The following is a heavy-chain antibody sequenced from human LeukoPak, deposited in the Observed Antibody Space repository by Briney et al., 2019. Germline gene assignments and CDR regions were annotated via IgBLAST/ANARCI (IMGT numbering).Heavy chain of an antibody. J-gene: IGHJ5*02. CDR1: GFTFSSYS. V-gene: IGHV3-21*01. CDR3: AREPGTTGTTLWFDP. CDR2: ISSSSSYI. D-gene: IGHD1-1*01. Sequence: PGGSLRLSCAASGFTFSSYSMNWVRQAPGKGLEWVSSISSSSSYIYYADSVKGRFTISRDNAKNSLYLQMNSLRAEDTAVYYCAREPGTTGTTLWFDPWGQGTLVTVSS.